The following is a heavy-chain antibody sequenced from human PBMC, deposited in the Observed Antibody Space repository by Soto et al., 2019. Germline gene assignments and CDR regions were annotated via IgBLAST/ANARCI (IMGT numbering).Heavy chain of an antibody. V-gene: IGHV1-8*01. J-gene: IGHJ5*02. CDR3: ASAPTLVCSGGSCYEARLEDRFDP. D-gene: IGHD2-15*01. CDR1: GYTFTSYD. CDR2: MNPNSGNT. Sequence: QVPLVQSGAEVKKPGASVKVSCQASGYTFTSYDINWVRQATGQGLEWLGWMNPNSGNTGYAQKFQGRVTMTRNTSITTAYMEPSSLRSEDTAVYYCASAPTLVCSGGSCYEARLEDRFDPWGQGTLVTVSS.